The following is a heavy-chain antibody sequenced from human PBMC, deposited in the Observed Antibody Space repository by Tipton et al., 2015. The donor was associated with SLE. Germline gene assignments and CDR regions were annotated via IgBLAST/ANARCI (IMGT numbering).Heavy chain of an antibody. J-gene: IGHJ4*02. D-gene: IGHD3-10*01. Sequence: SLRLSCAASGFTVSSNYMSWVRQAPGKGLEWVSVIYSGGSTYYADSVEGRFTISRDNSKNTLYLQMNSLRAEDTAVYYCARLSDYYGSGSYYNEDYWGQGTLVTVSS. CDR3: ARLSDYYGSGSYYNEDY. V-gene: IGHV3-53*05. CDR1: GFTVSSNY. CDR2: IYSGGST.